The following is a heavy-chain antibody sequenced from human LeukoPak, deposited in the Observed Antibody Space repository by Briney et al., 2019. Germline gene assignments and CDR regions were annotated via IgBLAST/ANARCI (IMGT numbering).Heavy chain of an antibody. D-gene: IGHD5-24*01. CDR3: ARFKRDGYNYYFDY. CDR2: INWNGGST. V-gene: IGHV3-20*01. Sequence: PGGSLRLSCAASGFTFSSYAMSWVRQAPGKGLEWVSGINWNGGSTGYADSVKGRFTISRDNAKNSLYLQMNSLRAEDTALYHCARFKRDGYNYYFDYWGQGTLVTVSS. CDR1: GFTFSSYA. J-gene: IGHJ4*02.